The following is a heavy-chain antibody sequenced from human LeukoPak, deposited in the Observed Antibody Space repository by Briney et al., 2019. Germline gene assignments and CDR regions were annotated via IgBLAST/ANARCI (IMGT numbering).Heavy chain of an antibody. Sequence: GGTLRLSCAASGFAFNNYGMNWVRQAPGKGLEWVSGITGSGSTTYYADSVKGRFTISRDNSKNTLYLQMNSLRAEDTAVYYCARDRDIEDIVLMVYAMDAFDIWGQGTMVTVSS. J-gene: IGHJ3*02. CDR2: ITGSGSTT. CDR1: GFAFNNYG. D-gene: IGHD2-8*01. V-gene: IGHV3-23*01. CDR3: ARDRDIEDIVLMVYAMDAFDI.